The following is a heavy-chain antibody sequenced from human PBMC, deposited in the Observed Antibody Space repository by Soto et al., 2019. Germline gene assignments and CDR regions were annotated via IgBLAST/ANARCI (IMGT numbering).Heavy chain of an antibody. Sequence: QVQLVESGGGVVQPGRSLRLSCAASGFTFSSYGMHWVRQAPGEGLEWVAVISYDGSNKYYADSVKGRFTISRDNSKDTLYLQMNSLRAEDTAVYYCAKGGHSSGYYYEGGYFDYWGQGTLVTVSS. CDR3: AKGGHSSGYYYEGGYFDY. J-gene: IGHJ4*02. CDR1: GFTFSSYG. CDR2: ISYDGSNK. D-gene: IGHD3-22*01. V-gene: IGHV3-30*18.